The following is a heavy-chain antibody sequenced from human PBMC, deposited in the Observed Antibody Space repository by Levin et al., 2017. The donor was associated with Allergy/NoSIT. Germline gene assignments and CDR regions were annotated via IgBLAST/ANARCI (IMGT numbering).Heavy chain of an antibody. CDR2: ISGSGGST. D-gene: IGHD2-2*01. CDR3: AKDRHGFVVVPAASYFDY. CDR1: GFTFSSYA. J-gene: IGHJ4*02. Sequence: PGGSLRLSCAASGFTFSSYAMSWVRQAPGKGLEWVSAISGSGGSTYYADSVKGRFTISRDNSKNTLYLQMNSLRAEDTAVYYCAKDRHGFVVVPAASYFDYWGQGTLVTVSS. V-gene: IGHV3-23*01.